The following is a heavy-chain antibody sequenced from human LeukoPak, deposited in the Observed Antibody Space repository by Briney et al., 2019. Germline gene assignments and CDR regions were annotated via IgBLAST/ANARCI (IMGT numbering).Heavy chain of an antibody. D-gene: IGHD6-19*01. CDR1: GGSFSGYY. Sequence: PSETLSLTCAVYGGSFSGYYWSWIRQPPGKGLEWIGEINHSGSTNYNPSLKSRVTISVDTSKNQFSLKLSSVTAADTAVYYCARPQAGFPYSSGWYRYWGQGTLVTVSS. CDR2: INHSGST. J-gene: IGHJ4*02. CDR3: ARPQAGFPYSSGWYRY. V-gene: IGHV4-34*01.